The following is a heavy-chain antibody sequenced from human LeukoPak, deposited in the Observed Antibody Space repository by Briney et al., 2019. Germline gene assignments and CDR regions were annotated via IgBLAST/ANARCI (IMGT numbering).Heavy chain of an antibody. CDR2: IYHSGST. CDR3: ARFGNYYYGSGSYCIR. CDR1: GGSISSSNW. V-gene: IGHV4-4*02. D-gene: IGHD3-10*01. Sequence: SGTLSLTCAVSGGSISSSNWWSWVRQPPGKGLEWIGEIYHSGSTNYNPSLKSRVTISVDKSKNQFSLKLSSVTAADTAVYYCARFGNYYYGSGSYCIRWGQGTLVTVSS. J-gene: IGHJ4*02.